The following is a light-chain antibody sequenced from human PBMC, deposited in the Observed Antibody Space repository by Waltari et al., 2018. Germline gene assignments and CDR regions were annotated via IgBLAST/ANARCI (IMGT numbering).Light chain of an antibody. CDR3: AAWDDSLSALV. V-gene: IGLV1-47*01. Sequence: QSVLTQAPSTSGTPGQRITISCSGGSSNIGSNYVSWYQHLPGAAPKLLIGRGDHRPSGVPDRISGSKSGTSASLAISGLRSEDEADYYCAAWDDSLSALVFGGGTKLTVL. J-gene: IGLJ3*02. CDR2: RGD. CDR1: SSNIGSNY.